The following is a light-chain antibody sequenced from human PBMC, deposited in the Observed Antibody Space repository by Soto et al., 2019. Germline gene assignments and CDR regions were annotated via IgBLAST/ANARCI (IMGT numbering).Light chain of an antibody. V-gene: IGKV1-5*01. CDR1: QSISNW. CDR2: AAS. J-gene: IGKJ5*01. CDR3: QQYYSFPIT. Sequence: DIQMTQSPSTLSASVGDRVTITCRASQSISNWLAWYQQKPGKAPELLIYAASTLQSGVPSRFSGSGSGTDFTLTIGCLQSEDFATYYCQQYYSFPITFGQGTRLEIK.